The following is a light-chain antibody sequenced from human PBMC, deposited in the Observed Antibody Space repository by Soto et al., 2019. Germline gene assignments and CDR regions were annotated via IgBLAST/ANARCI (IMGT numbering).Light chain of an antibody. CDR2: SNN. J-gene: IGLJ2*01. CDR3: AAWDDSLNAYVV. CDR1: SSNIGSNT. Sequence: QAVVTQPPSASGTPGQRVTISCSGSSSNIGSNTVNWYQQLPGTAPKLLIYSNNQRPSGVPDRFSGSKSGTSASLAISGLQSEDEADYYCAAWDDSLNAYVVFGGGTQLTVL. V-gene: IGLV1-44*01.